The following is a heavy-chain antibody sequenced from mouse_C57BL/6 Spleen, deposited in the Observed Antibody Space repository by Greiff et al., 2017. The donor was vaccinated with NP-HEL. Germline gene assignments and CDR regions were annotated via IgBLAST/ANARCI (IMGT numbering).Heavy chain of an antibody. CDR3: ARSGYGSSISFAY. J-gene: IGHJ3*01. V-gene: IGHV1-26*01. D-gene: IGHD1-1*01. CDR1: GYTFTDYY. Sequence: VQLQQPGPELVKPGASVKISCKASGYTFTDYYMNWVKQSHGKSLEWIGDINPYNGGTSYNQKFKGKATLTVDKSSSTAYMELRSLTSEDSAVYYCARSGYGSSISFAYWGQGTMLTVSA. CDR2: INPYNGGT.